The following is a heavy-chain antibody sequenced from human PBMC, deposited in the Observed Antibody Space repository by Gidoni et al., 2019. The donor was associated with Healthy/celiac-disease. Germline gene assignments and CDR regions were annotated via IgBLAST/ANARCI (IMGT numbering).Heavy chain of an antibody. CDR1: GYTFTGYY. D-gene: IGHD6-13*01. V-gene: IGHV1-2*04. CDR2: INPNSGGT. J-gene: IGHJ3*02. CDR3: AREIWSAAAGTSGDAFDI. Sequence: QVQLVQSGAEVKKPGASVQVSCKASGYTFTGYYMHWVRQAPGQGLEWMGWINPNSGGTNYAQKLQGWVTMTRETAISTAYMERSRLRSDDTAVYYCAREIWSAAAGTSGDAFDIWGQGTMVTVSS.